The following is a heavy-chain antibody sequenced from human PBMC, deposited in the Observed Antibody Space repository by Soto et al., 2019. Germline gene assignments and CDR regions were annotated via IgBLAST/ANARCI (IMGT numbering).Heavy chain of an antibody. CDR2: IIPILGIA. D-gene: IGHD2-2*01. V-gene: IGHV1-69*02. CDR3: AIEEYCSSTSCLVDAFDI. Sequence: QVQLVQSGAEVKKPGSSVKVSCKASGGTFSSYTISWVRQAPGQGLEWMGRIIPILGIANYAQKFQGRVTITADKSPSTAYMELSSLRAEDTAVYYCAIEEYCSSTSCLVDAFDIWGQGTMVTVSS. CDR1: GGTFSSYT. J-gene: IGHJ3*02.